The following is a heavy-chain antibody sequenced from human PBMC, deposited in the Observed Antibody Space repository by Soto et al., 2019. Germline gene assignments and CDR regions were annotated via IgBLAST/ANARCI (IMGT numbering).Heavy chain of an antibody. D-gene: IGHD3-10*01. Sequence: QVQLQESGPGLVKPSETLSLTCTVSGGSISSYYWTWIRQPPGKGLEWIGFMYNSGSTHYNPSLKSRVTISLDTSNNPFSLNLRSVTAADTAVYYCASMGFHYGSGSYPLDYWGQGTLVTVSS. CDR3: ASMGFHYGSGSYPLDY. CDR2: MYNSGST. CDR1: GGSISSYY. V-gene: IGHV4-4*08. J-gene: IGHJ4*02.